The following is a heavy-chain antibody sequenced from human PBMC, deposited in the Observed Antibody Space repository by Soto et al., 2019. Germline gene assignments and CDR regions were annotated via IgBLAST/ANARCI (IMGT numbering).Heavy chain of an antibody. V-gene: IGHV3-11*01. Sequence: QVQLVKSGGGLVKPGGSLRLSCAASGFTFSDYYMTWIRQAPGTGLEWVSYISAGGSSTYYADSVKGRFTISRDNAKNSLYLQMSSLRADDTAVYYCAREVAPAPQGYWGQGTLVTVSS. D-gene: IGHD5-12*01. CDR3: AREVAPAPQGY. CDR1: GFTFSDYY. J-gene: IGHJ4*02. CDR2: ISAGGSST.